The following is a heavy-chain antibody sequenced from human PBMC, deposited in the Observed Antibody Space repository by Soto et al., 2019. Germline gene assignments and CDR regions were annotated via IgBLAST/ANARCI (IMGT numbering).Heavy chain of an antibody. J-gene: IGHJ6*02. V-gene: IGHV1-8*01. CDR1: GYTFTSYD. CDR2: MNPNSGNT. D-gene: IGHD4-4*01. Sequence: ASVKVSCKASGYTFTSYDINWVRQATGQGLEWMGWMNPNSGNTGYAQKFQGRVTITRNDSTSTAYMELSSLRSEDTAVYYCARGGTVGRLDYYYYGMDVWGQGTTVTVS. CDR3: ARGGTVGRLDYYYYGMDV.